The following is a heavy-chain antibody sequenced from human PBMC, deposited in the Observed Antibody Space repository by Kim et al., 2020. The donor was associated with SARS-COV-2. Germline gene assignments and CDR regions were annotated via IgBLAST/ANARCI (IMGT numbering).Heavy chain of an antibody. CDR1: GYSFTSHW. Sequence: GESLKISCKGSGYSFTSHWIGWVRQMPGKGLEWMGIIYPDDSDTRYSPSFQGQVTISADKSISPAYLQWSSLKASDTAMYYCARPLYSSGIAYGMDVWGQGTTVTVSS. D-gene: IGHD3-10*01. CDR3: ARPLYSSGIAYGMDV. V-gene: IGHV5-51*01. J-gene: IGHJ6*02. CDR2: IYPDDSDT.